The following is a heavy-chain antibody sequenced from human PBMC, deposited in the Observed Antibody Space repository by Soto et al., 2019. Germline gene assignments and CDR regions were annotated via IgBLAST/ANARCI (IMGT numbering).Heavy chain of an antibody. CDR3: AREDRNHYDSSGYYH. J-gene: IGHJ4*02. V-gene: IGHV4-31*03. CDR1: GGSVSSCGYS. CDR2: INYSGST. D-gene: IGHD3-22*01. Sequence: SETLSLTCTVSGGSVSSCGYSWSWIRQHPGKGLEWIGYINYSGSTYYNPSLKSRVTISVDTSKNQFSLKLTSVTAADTAVYYCAREDRNHYDSSGYYHWGQGTLVTVSS.